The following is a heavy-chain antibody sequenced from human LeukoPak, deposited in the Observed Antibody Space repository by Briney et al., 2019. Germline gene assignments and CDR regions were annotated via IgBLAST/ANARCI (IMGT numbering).Heavy chain of an antibody. D-gene: IGHD3/OR15-3a*01. CDR1: GGSINSSRYY. J-gene: IGHJ4*02. CDR3: ARVGTLDS. Sequence: SETLSLTCTVSGGSINSSRYYWGWIRQPPGKGLEWIGSIYYNGDTYYKPSLKSRVTISIDTSRHEFSLQLISVTAADSAIYYCARVGTLDSWGQGTLVTVSS. V-gene: IGHV4-39*01. CDR2: IYYNGDT.